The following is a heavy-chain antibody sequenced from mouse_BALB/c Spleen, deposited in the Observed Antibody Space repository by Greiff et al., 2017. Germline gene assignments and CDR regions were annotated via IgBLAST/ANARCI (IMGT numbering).Heavy chain of an antibody. V-gene: IGHV7-3*02. CDR1: GFTFTDYY. J-gene: IGHJ4*01. CDR3: ARAPETMDY. CDR2: IRNKANGYTT. Sequence: EVQLVESGGGLVQPGGSLRLSCATSGFTFTDYYMSWVRQPPGKALEWLGFIRNKANGYTTEYSASVKGRFTISRDNSQSILYLQMNTLRAEDSATYYCARAPETMDYWGQGTSVTVSS.